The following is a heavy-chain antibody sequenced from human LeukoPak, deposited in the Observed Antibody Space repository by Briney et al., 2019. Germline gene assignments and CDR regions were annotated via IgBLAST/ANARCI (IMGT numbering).Heavy chain of an antibody. CDR1: VFTSSTYS. CDR3: ARDGRDVSNNRRFDA. J-gene: IGHJ5*02. Sequence: GGSLRLSCVASVFTSSTYSMHCVRQAPGKGLEWVAVIWYDGIDKYYADSVKGRFTISRDNSKNTLYLQMNSLRAEDTAVYYCARDGRDVSNNRRFDAGGQRTLVTVSS. CDR2: IWYDGIDK. V-gene: IGHV3-33*01. D-gene: IGHD5-24*01.